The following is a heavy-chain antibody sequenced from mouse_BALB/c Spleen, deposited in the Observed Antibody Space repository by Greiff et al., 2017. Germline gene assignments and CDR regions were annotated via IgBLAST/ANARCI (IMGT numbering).Heavy chain of an antibody. J-gene: IGHJ4*01. CDR3: ARGGYSYYYAMDY. CDR2: IDPANGNT. V-gene: IGHV14-3*02. Sequence: EVQLQQSGAELVKPGASVKLSCTASGFNIKDTYMHWVKQRPEQGLEWIGRIDPANGNTKYDTKFQGKATITADTSSNTAYLQLSSLTSEDTAVYYCARGGYSYYYAMDYWGQGTSVTVAT. CDR1: GFNIKDTY. D-gene: IGHD2-14*01.